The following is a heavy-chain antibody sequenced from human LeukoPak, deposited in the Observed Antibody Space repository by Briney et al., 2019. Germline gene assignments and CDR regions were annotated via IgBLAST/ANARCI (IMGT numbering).Heavy chain of an antibody. CDR3: ARVGVPAAIAWLSY. J-gene: IGHJ4*02. Sequence: GGSLRLSCEASGFMFSGSDMTWVRQAPGKGLEWVSSISSGSSYIYYADSVKGRFTISRDNAKNSLYLQMNSLRAEDTAVYYCARVGVPAAIAWLSYWGQGTLVTVSS. V-gene: IGHV3-21*01. CDR1: GFMFSGSD. D-gene: IGHD2-2*02. CDR2: ISSGSSYI.